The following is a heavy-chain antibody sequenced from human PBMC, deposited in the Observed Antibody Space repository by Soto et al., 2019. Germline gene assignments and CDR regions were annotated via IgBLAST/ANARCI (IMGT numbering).Heavy chain of an antibody. V-gene: IGHV3-23*01. J-gene: IGHJ4*02. Sequence: EVQLLESGGALVQSGGSLRLSCAASGFTFSSYAMSWVRQAPGKGLEWVSLISGSGGSTYYADSVKGRFTISRDNSKNTLYLQMNSLRAEDTAVYYCAKRDTAMEFDYWGQGTLVPVSS. CDR3: AKRDTAMEFDY. CDR1: GFTFSSYA. D-gene: IGHD5-18*01. CDR2: ISGSGGST.